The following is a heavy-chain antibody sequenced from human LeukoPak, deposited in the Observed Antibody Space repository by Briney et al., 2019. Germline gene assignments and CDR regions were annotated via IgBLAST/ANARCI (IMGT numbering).Heavy chain of an antibody. CDR3: ARQGSGYCWGKYYFDY. D-gene: IGHD3-22*01. CDR1: GGSISSSSYY. J-gene: IGHJ4*02. V-gene: IGHV4-39*01. Sequence: SETLSLTCTVSGGSISSSSYYWGWIRQPPGKGPEWIGSIYYSGSTYYNPSLKSRVTISVDTSKNQFSLKLGSVTAADTAVYYCARQGSGYCWGKYYFDYWGQGTLVTGSS. CDR2: IYYSGST.